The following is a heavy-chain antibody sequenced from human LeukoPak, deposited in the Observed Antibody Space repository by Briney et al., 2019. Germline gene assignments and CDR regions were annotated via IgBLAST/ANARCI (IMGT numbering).Heavy chain of an antibody. J-gene: IGHJ4*02. CDR2: IVVGSGNT. CDR3: AAVGNHYDSKAPDY. V-gene: IGHV1-58*02. Sequence: SVKVSCKASGFTFTSSAMQWVRQARGQRLEWIGWIVVGSGNTNYAQKFQERVTITRDMSTSTAYMELSGLRSEDTAVYYCAAVGNHYDSKAPDYWGQGTLVTVSS. D-gene: IGHD3-22*01. CDR1: GFTFTSSA.